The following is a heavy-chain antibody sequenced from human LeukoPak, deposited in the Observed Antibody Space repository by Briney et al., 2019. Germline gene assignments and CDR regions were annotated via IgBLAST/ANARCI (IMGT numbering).Heavy chain of an antibody. CDR2: INPNSGGT. J-gene: IGHJ4*02. D-gene: IGHD3-10*02. V-gene: IGHV1-2*06. Sequence: ASVKVSCKASGYTFTGYYMHWVRQAPGQGLEWMGRINPNSGGTNYAQKFQGRVTMTRDTSISTAYMELSRLRSDDTAVYYRARIVRGVDPWYYFDYWGQGTLVTVSS. CDR1: GYTFTGYY. CDR3: ARIVRGVDPWYYFDY.